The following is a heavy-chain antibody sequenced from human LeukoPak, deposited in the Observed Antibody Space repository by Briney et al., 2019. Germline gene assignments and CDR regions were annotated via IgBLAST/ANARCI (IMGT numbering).Heavy chain of an antibody. CDR2: INPNSGGT. J-gene: IGHJ4*02. D-gene: IGHD3-10*01. CDR1: GYTFTSYG. V-gene: IGHV1-2*02. Sequence: ASVKVSCKASGYTFTSYGISWVRQAPGQGLEWMGWINPNSGGTNYAQKFQGRVTMTRDTSISTAYMELSRLRSDDTAVYYCARDRTLRITMVRGSYVDYWGQGTLVTVSS. CDR3: ARDRTLRITMVRGSYVDY.